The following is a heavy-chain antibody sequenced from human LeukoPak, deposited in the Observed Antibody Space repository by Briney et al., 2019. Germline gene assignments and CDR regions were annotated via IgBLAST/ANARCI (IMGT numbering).Heavy chain of an antibody. CDR2: ISASGDIT. CDR3: AKGNGYYDISCYYQFDL. V-gene: IGHV3-23*01. CDR1: GFPLSTYY. D-gene: IGHD3-22*01. Sequence: GGSLRLSCAASGFPLSTYYMSWVRQAPGKGLEWVSGISASGDITYYADSVKGRFTISRDNSKNTLYLQMNSLRAEDTAVHYCAKGNGYYDISCYYQFDLWGQGPLVTVSS. J-gene: IGHJ4*02.